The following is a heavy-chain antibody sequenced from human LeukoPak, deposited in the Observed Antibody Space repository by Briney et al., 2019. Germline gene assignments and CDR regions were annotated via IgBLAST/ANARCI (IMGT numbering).Heavy chain of an antibody. CDR1: GDTFIPYT. CDR2: IIPSLDVA. J-gene: IGHJ4*02. V-gene: IGHV1-69*04. D-gene: IGHD2-15*01. Sequence: ASVKVSCKASGDTFIPYTFSWVRQAPGQGLEWIGRIIPSLDVANYAHKFQGRVTLSVDRDTATTYMEVASLRSEDTAIYYCARDHCSPGTCLGGHWGQGTLVTVSS. CDR3: ARDHCSPGTCLGGH.